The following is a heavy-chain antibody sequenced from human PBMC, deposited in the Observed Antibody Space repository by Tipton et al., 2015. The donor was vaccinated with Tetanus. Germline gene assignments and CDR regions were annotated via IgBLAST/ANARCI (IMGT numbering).Heavy chain of an antibody. J-gene: IGHJ6*02. CDR3: AKDTGVTPHYGMDV. Sequence: VQLVQSGGGVVQPGRSLRLSCATSGFIFSDYGFHWVRQAPGKGLEWVSGISWNSGSIGYADSVKGRFTISRDNAKNSLYLQMNSLRAEDTALYYCAKDTGVTPHYGMDVWGQGTTVTVSS. CDR1: GFIFSDYG. V-gene: IGHV3-9*01. D-gene: IGHD2-21*02. CDR2: ISWNSGSI.